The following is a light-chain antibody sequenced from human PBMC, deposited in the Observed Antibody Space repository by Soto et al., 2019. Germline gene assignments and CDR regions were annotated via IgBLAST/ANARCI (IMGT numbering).Light chain of an antibody. CDR3: SSFAGRVAVYVM. Sequence: QSALTQPASVSGSPGQSISISCTGTTSTVATYDLVSWYQQHPGKAPRLLIYEATKRHSGTSNRFSGSKSGNTASLTISGLQSEDEADYYCSSFAGRVAVYVMFGGGTQLTVL. CDR1: TSTVATYDL. CDR2: EAT. V-gene: IGLV2-23*01. J-gene: IGLJ3*02.